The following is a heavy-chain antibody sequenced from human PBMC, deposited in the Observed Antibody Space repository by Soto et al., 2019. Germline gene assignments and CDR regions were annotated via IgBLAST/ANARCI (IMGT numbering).Heavy chain of an antibody. CDR2: VNPSGGHT. D-gene: IGHD2-21*02. V-gene: IGHV1-46*01. Sequence: QVQLVQSGAEVKKPGASVKVSCKASGDTFTDYYIHWVRQAPGQGLELMGTVNPSGGHTTYAQHFLGRMTMTRDTSTSTLYMELTSLTSEYTAVYYCARGGHVVVVTAALDYWGQGTLVTVSS. CDR3: ARGGHVVVVTAALDY. CDR1: GDTFTDYY. J-gene: IGHJ4*02.